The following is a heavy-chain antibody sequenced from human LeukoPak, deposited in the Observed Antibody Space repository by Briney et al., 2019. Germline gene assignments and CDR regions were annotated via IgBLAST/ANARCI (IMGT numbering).Heavy chain of an antibody. J-gene: IGHJ4*02. Sequence: KPSETLSLTCTVSGGSISSSSYYWGWIRQPPGKGLEWIGSIYYSGSTHYNPSLKSRVTISVDTSKNQFSLKLSSVTAADTAVYYCVAGNWNNKDWGQGTLVTVSS. CDR3: VAGNWNNKD. CDR2: IYYSGST. V-gene: IGHV4-39*01. D-gene: IGHD1/OR15-1a*01. CDR1: GGSISSSSYY.